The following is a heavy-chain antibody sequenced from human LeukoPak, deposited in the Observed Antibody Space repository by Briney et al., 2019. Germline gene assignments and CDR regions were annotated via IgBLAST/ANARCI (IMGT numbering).Heavy chain of an antibody. V-gene: IGHV4-39*02. Sequence: SETLSLTCTVSGGSISSSNYYWGWIRQPPGKGLEWIGSIFYSGSTYYNPSLKSRVTISVGTSKNQFSLKLNSVTAADTAVYYCARESRDSSGYYGTDVWGQGTTVTVSS. CDR3: ARESRDSSGYYGTDV. D-gene: IGHD3-22*01. CDR2: IFYSGST. CDR1: GGSISSSNYY. J-gene: IGHJ6*02.